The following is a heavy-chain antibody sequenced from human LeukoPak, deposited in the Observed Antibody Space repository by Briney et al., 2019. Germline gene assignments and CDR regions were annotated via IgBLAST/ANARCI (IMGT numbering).Heavy chain of an antibody. J-gene: IGHJ4*02. CDR2: IYPGDSGT. V-gene: IGHV5-51*01. D-gene: IGHD3-3*01. Sequence: GESLKISCQGSGYSFTSYWIGWVRQMPGKGLEWMGIIYPGDSGTRYSPSFQGQVTISADKSIRTVYLQWSSLKASDTAMYYCARLRRISICGVATDFDYWGQGTLVTVSA. CDR3: ARLRRISICGVATDFDY. CDR1: GYSFTSYW.